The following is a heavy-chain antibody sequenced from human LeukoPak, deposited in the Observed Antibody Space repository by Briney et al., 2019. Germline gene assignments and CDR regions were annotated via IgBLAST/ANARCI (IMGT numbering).Heavy chain of an antibody. Sequence: GGPLRLSCAASGFTFENYAMSWVRQAPGKGLEWVSTINWNGYSTDYADSVKGRFTISRDNAKNSLFLQMNSLRADDTAFYYCARLGGRDRGSYSGPDYWGQGTLVTVSS. J-gene: IGHJ4*02. CDR1: GFTFENYA. D-gene: IGHD1-26*01. V-gene: IGHV3-20*04. CDR3: ARLGGRDRGSYSGPDY. CDR2: INWNGYST.